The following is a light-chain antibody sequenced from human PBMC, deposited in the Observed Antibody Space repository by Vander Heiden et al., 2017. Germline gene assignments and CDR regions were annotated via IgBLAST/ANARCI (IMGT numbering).Light chain of an antibody. CDR3: HGRSAWGLT. V-gene: IGKV3-11*01. CDR2: DVS. Sequence: EIASRRSPATLSLSPGERATLSCWASETISGYLAWYQHKPGQAPRLLIYDVSNSVTGVPATFSGRPSGTDFTLTISNLKIEHIAVYYCHGRSAWGLTFGGGTKVEIK. CDR1: ETISGY. J-gene: IGKJ4*01.